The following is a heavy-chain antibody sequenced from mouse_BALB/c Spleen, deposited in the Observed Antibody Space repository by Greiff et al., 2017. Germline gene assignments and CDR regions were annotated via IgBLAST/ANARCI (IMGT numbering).Heavy chain of an antibody. Sequence: EVQLQQSGAELVKPGASVKLSCTATGFNIKDTYMHWVKQRPEQGLQWIGRIDPANGNTKYDPKFQGKATITAYTSSNAAYLQLSSLTSEDTAVYYWARSTMVTGGVAYWGQGALVTVSA. CDR2: IDPANGNT. J-gene: IGHJ3*01. D-gene: IGHD2-2*01. CDR3: ARSTMVTGGVAY. V-gene: IGHV14-3*02. CDR1: GFNIKDTY.